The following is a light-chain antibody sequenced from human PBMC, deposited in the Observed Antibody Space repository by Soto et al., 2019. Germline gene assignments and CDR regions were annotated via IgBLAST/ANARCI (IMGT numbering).Light chain of an antibody. CDR2: AAS. V-gene: IGKV1-8*01. J-gene: IGKJ1*01. Sequence: AIPMTQSPSSLSASTGDRVTITCRASQGIISYLPWYHQKPGKAPKLLIYAASTLQSGVPSRFSGSGSGTEFILTISSLQPEDSATYYCLQHHSFPRTFGQGTKVDIK. CDR1: QGIISY. CDR3: LQHHSFPRT.